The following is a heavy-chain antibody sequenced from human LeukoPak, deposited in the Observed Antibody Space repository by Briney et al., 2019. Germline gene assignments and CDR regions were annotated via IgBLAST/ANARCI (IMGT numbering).Heavy chain of an antibody. CDR2: ISGSGGTT. V-gene: IGHV3-23*01. D-gene: IGHD3-22*01. J-gene: IGHJ4*02. CDR1: GFSFSTYA. Sequence: GGSLRLSCAASGFSFSTYAMTWVRQAPGKGLEWVSGISGSGGTTYYADSVKGRLTISRDNSKNTLYLQMNSLRAEDTAVYYCVKSSNYYPHNSYFHYWSQGTLVTVSS. CDR3: VKSSNYYPHNSYFHY.